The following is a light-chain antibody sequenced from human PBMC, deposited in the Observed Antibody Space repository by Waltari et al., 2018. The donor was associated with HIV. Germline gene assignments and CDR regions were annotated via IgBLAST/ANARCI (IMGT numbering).Light chain of an antibody. CDR1: SSKIRDNY. CDR3: AAWDDSLSGWV. V-gene: IGLV1-47*01. J-gene: IGLJ3*02. CDR2: RNS. Sequence: QSALTQPPSTSGTPGQTVTIPCSGSSSKIRDNYLSWYQQLPGTSPKLLIYRNSQRPSGVRDRFSGSKSGTSASLAINDLRSEDEAEYHCAAWDDSLSGWVFGGGTNLTVL.